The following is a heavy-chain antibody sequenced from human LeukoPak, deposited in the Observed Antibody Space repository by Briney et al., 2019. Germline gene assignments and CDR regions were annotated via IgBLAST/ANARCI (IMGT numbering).Heavy chain of an antibody. CDR2: ISTSSSII. CDR3: ARGTYYFDY. J-gene: IGHJ4*02. D-gene: IGHD1/OR15-1a*01. V-gene: IGHV3-48*01. CDR1: GFTFSSYS. Sequence: GGSLRLSCAASGFTFSSYSMNWVRQAPGKGLEWVSYISTSSSIIYYADSVKGRFTISRDNAKNSLYLQMNSLRAEDTALYYCARGTYYFDYWGQGALVTVSS.